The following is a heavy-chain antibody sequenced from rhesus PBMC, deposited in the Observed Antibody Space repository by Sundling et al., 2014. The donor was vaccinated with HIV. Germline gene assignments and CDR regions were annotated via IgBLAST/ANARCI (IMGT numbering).Heavy chain of an antibody. Sequence: QVQLQESGPGLVKPSETLSLTCAVSGDSISSSYWTWIRQPPGKGLEWIGRLSGSGGSTDYKSSLKSRVTISKDTSKNQFSLKLTSVTAADTAIYYCASEVTANDALDFWGQGLRVTVSS. CDR1: GDSISSSY. CDR2: LSGSGGST. J-gene: IGHJ3*01. CDR3: ASEVTANDALDF. D-gene: IGHD4-23*01. V-gene: IGHV4-173*01.